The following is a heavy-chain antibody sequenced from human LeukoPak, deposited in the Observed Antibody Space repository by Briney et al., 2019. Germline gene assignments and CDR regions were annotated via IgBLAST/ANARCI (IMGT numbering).Heavy chain of an antibody. V-gene: IGHV3-33*01. Sequence: PGRSLRLSCAASGFTFSSYGMHWVRQAPGKGLGWVAVIWYDGSNKYYADSVKGRFTISRDNSKNTLYLQMNSLRAEDTAVYYCASGIPPSDYWGQGTLVTVSS. CDR1: GFTFSSYG. J-gene: IGHJ4*02. CDR3: ASGIPPSDY. CDR2: IWYDGSNK. D-gene: IGHD1-14*01.